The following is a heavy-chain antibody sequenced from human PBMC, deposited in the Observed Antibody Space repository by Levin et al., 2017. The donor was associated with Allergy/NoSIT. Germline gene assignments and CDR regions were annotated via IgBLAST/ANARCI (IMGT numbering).Heavy chain of an antibody. J-gene: IGHJ6*02. CDR1: GGSISSGDYY. CDR3: ARDHLAAAGPSGYYYYGMDV. Sequence: SETLSLTCTVSGGSISSGDYYWSWIRQPPGKGLEWIGYIYYSGSTYYNPSLKSRVTISVDTSKNQFSLKLSSVTAADTAVYYCARDHLAAAGPSGYYYYGMDVWGQGTTVTVSS. D-gene: IGHD6-13*01. CDR2: IYYSGST. V-gene: IGHV4-30-4*01.